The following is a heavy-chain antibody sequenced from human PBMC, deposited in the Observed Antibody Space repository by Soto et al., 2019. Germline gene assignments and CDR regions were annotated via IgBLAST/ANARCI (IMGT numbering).Heavy chain of an antibody. CDR1: GYTFTSYY. J-gene: IGHJ6*02. CDR3: ARDRDYDILTGHPYYGMDV. Sequence: ASVKVSCKASGYTFTSYYMHWVRQAPGQGLEWMGIINPSGGSTSYAQKFQGRVTMTRDTSTSTVYMELSSLRSEDTAVYYCARDRDYDILTGHPYYGMDVWGQGTTVTVS. CDR2: INPSGGST. D-gene: IGHD3-9*01. V-gene: IGHV1-46*01.